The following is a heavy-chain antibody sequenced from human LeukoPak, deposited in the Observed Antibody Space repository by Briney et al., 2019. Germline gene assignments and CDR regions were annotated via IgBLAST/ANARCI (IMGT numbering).Heavy chain of an antibody. CDR3: ARSSVWGSYRFDY. D-gene: IGHD3-16*02. CDR2: IIPIFGTA. J-gene: IGHJ4*02. V-gene: IGHV1-69*05. CDR1: GGTFSSYA. Sequence: GASVKVSCKASGGTFSSYAISWVRQAPGQGLEWMGRIIPIFGTANYAQKFQGRVTITTDESTSTAYMVLSSLRSEDTAVYYCARSSVWGSYRFDYWGQGTLVTVSS.